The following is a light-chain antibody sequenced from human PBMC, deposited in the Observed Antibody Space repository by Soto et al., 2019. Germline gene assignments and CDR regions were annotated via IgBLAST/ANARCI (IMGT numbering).Light chain of an antibody. V-gene: IGKV1-5*01. CDR1: QSISSW. CDR3: QPYNSYSWT. CDR2: DAS. Sequence: DIQMTQSPSTLSASVGDRVTITCRASQSISSWLAWYQQKPGKAPKLLIYDASSLESGVPSRFSGSGSGTEFTLTTSSLQPDDFATYYCQPYNSYSWTFGQGTKVEIK. J-gene: IGKJ1*01.